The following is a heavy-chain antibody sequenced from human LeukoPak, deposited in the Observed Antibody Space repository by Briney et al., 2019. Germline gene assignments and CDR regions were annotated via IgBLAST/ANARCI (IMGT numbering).Heavy chain of an antibody. V-gene: IGHV4-59*01. CDR3: ARDSRGYYYDSSGYIDYYYMDV. CDR1: GGSISSYY. CDR2: IYYSGST. D-gene: IGHD3-22*01. J-gene: IGHJ6*03. Sequence: PSETLSLTCTVSGGSISSYYWSWIRQPPGKGLEWIGYIYYSGSTNYNPSLKSRVTISVDTSKNQFSLKLSSVTAADTAVYYCARDSRGYYYDSSGYIDYYYMDVWGKGTTVTISS.